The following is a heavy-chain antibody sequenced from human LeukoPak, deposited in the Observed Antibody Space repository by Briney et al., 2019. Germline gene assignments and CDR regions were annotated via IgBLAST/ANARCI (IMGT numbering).Heavy chain of an antibody. J-gene: IGHJ4*02. CDR2: ISGYNGVT. Sequence: GASVKVSCTASGYTFTNYGINWVRQAPGQGLAWMGWISGYNGVTRYPQTFQDRITMTTDTSASTVYMELKNLTSDDTAVYFCARDFSNFGDFWGQGTLITVSA. CDR1: GYTFTNYG. CDR3: ARDFSNFGDF. D-gene: IGHD3-3*01. V-gene: IGHV1-18*01.